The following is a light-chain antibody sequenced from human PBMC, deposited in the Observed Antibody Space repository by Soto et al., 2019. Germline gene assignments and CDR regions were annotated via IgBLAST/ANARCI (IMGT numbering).Light chain of an antibody. CDR2: LGS. Sequence: DIVMTQSPLSLPVTPGEPASISCRSSQSLLHSNGYNYLDWYLQKPGQSPQLLIYLGSNQASGVPDRFSGSGSGTDFTLKISRVEAEDVGVYYCMQALQTGYTFGQGTKLEIK. CDR1: QSLLHSNGYNY. CDR3: MQALQTGYT. V-gene: IGKV2-28*01. J-gene: IGKJ2*01.